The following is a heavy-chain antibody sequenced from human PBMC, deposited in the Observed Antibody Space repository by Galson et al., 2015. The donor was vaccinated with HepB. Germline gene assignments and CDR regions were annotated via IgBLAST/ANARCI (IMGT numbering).Heavy chain of an antibody. D-gene: IGHD5-24*01. CDR1: GGSFSGYY. V-gene: IGHV4-34*01. J-gene: IGHJ4*02. Sequence: SETLSLTCAVYGGSFSGYYWSWIRQPPGKGLEWIGEINHSGSTNYNPSLKSRVTISVDTSKNQFSLKLSSVTAADTAVYYCARGSHFHLEMATMEMGYYFDYWGQGTLVTVSS. CDR2: INHSGST. CDR3: ARGSHFHLEMATMEMGYYFDY.